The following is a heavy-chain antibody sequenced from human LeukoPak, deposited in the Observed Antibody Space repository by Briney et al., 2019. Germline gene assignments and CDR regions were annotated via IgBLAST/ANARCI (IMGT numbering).Heavy chain of an antibody. D-gene: IGHD3-16*01. J-gene: IGHJ4*02. Sequence: GGSLRLSCAASGFTFSSYAMSWVRQAPGKGLEWVSSITSSSTCIYYADSVKGRFTISRDNARKSLYLQMNSLRAEDTAVYYCASASMIMFGGGNFDHWGQGTLVTVSS. CDR2: ITSSSTCI. CDR1: GFTFSSYA. CDR3: ASASMIMFGGGNFDH. V-gene: IGHV3-21*01.